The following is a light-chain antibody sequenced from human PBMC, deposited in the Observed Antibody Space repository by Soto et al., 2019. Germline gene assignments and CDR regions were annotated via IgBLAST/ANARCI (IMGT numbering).Light chain of an antibody. Sequence: DIVLTQSPGTLSLSPGERATLSCRASQSVATQFFTWSQQRPGQAPRVLIYGTSTRATGIPDWFSGSGSGTDFTLTISRLEPEDFAVYYCQQYTSSSGYTFGQGTKLEIK. J-gene: IGKJ2*01. CDR2: GTS. V-gene: IGKV3-20*01. CDR3: QQYTSSSGYT. CDR1: QSVATQF.